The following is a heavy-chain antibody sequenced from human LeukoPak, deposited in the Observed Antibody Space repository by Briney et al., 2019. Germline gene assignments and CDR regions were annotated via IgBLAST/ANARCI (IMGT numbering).Heavy chain of an antibody. V-gene: IGHV4-34*01. D-gene: IGHD4-17*01. CDR2: INHSGST. J-gene: IGHJ5*02. CDR1: GGSFRGYY. CDR3: ARGPMTTVTSWFDP. Sequence: SETLSLTCAVYGGSFRGYYWRWLRQPPGKGLEWIGEINHSGSTNYNPSLKSRVTISVDTSKNHFSLKLSSVTAADTAVYYCARGPMTTVTSWFDPWGQGTLVTVSS.